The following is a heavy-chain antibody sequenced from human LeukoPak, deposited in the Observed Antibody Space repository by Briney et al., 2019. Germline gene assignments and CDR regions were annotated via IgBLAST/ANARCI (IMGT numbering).Heavy chain of an antibody. Sequence: GGSLRLSCAASGFPFSNYWMHWVRQAPGKGLMWVSRINTAGSSTTYADSVKGRFTISRDNSKNTLYLQMNSLRAEDTAVYYCARYPSGSYFDYWGQGTRVTVSS. J-gene: IGHJ4*02. V-gene: IGHV3-74*01. CDR3: ARYPSGSYFDY. D-gene: IGHD1-26*01. CDR1: GFPFSNYW. CDR2: INTAGSST.